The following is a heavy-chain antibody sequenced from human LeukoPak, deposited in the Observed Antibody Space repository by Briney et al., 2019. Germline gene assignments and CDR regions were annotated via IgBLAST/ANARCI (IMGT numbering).Heavy chain of an antibody. D-gene: IGHD3-3*01. Sequence: GESLKISCQGFGYTFTSYWIAWVRQMPGKGLEWMGIIYPSDSDTRYSPSFHGQVTISADKSISTAYLQWSSLKASDTAMYYCARTNPGKYYDFWSGYSTFDYWGQGTLVTVSS. CDR2: IYPSDSDT. J-gene: IGHJ4*02. CDR3: ARTNPGKYYDFWSGYSTFDY. CDR1: GYTFTSYW. V-gene: IGHV5-51*01.